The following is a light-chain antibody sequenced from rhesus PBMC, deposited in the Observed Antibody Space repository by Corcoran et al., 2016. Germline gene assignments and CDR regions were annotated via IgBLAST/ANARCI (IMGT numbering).Light chain of an antibody. CDR1: QRLNSW. V-gene: IGKV1-22*01. CDR2: RAS. Sequence: DIQMTQSPSSLSASIGDTVTIRCRASQRLNSWLAWYQQKQGKAPKPLIYRASHLESGVPSKFPGSGSGTHFTRPISNLQSEDFATYFCQQDIRGPLTFGGGAKVDLK. CDR3: QQDIRGPLT. J-gene: IGKJ4*01.